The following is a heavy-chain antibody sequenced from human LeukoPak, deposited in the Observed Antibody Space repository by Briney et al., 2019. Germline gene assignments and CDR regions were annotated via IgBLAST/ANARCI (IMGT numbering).Heavy chain of an antibody. V-gene: IGHV1-18*01. CDR1: GYTFTSYG. D-gene: IGHD3-10*01. J-gene: IGHJ6*02. Sequence: ASVKVSCKASGYTFTSYGISWVRQAPGQGLEWMGWISAYNGNTNYAQKLQGRVTMTTDTSTSTAYMELRSLRSDDTAVYYCARLKYYYGSGSHGMDVWGQGTTVTVSS. CDR3: ARLKYYYGSGSHGMDV. CDR2: ISAYNGNT.